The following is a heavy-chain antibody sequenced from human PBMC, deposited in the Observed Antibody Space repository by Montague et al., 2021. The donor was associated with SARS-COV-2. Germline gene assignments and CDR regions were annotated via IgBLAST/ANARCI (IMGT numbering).Heavy chain of an antibody. J-gene: IGHJ4*02. D-gene: IGHD4-23*01. CDR3: ARGRSGYGGMVHDY. CDR1: GVSVSSGTYY. Sequence: SETLSLTCSVSGVSVSSGTYYWSWIRQPPGKGPESIGFISYTGYTSYNPSLKSRVTISLDKSKNQLSLKLTSLTAADTAVYYCARGRSGYGGMVHDYWGQGTLVTVSS. V-gene: IGHV4-61*01. CDR2: ISYTGYT.